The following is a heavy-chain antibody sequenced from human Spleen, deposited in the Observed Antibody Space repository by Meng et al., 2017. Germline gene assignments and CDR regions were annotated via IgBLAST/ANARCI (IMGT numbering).Heavy chain of an antibody. CDR2: IYYSGST. CDR3: ASTGYSTNYYFDY. J-gene: IGHJ4*02. Sequence: QVQLQESGPGLVKPSGTLSLTCAVSGGSISSSNWWSWVRQPPGKGLEWIGTIYYSGSTYYNPSLKSRVTISVDTSKNQFSLKLSSVTAADTAVYYCASTGYSTNYYFDYWGQGTLVTVSS. D-gene: IGHD3-9*01. V-gene: IGHV4-4*02. CDR1: GGSISSSNW.